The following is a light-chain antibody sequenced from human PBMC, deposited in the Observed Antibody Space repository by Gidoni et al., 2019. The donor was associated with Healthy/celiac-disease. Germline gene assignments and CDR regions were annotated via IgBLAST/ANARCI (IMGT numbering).Light chain of an antibody. J-gene: IGKJ3*01. CDR1: QSISSY. V-gene: IGKV1-39*01. CDR3: QQSYSTPLFT. Sequence: DIQKTQSPSSLSASVGDRVTITCRASQSISSYLNWYQQKPGKAPKLLIYAASSLQSGVPSRFSGSGSGTDFTLTISSLQPEDFSTYDCQQSYSTPLFTFGPGTKVDIK. CDR2: AAS.